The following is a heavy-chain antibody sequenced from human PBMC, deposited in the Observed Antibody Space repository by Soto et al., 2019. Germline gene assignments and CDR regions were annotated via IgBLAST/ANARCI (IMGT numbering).Heavy chain of an antibody. Sequence: GGPLRLSCAASGFTFSSYGMHWVRQAPRKGLEWISYISGSSDTINYADSVKGRFTISRDNTKNSLYLQMNSLRDEDTAVYYCARGFDLQYGMDVWGQGTTVTVSS. CDR3: ARGFDLQYGMDV. CDR2: ISGSSDTI. CDR1: GFTFSSYG. J-gene: IGHJ6*02. D-gene: IGHD3-10*01. V-gene: IGHV3-48*02.